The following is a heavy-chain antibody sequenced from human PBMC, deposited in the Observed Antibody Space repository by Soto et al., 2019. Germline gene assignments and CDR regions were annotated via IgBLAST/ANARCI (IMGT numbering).Heavy chain of an antibody. CDR1: GFTFSSYA. D-gene: IGHD3-10*01. CDR3: AKDLGDTLFGELLYYYYYGMDV. J-gene: IGHJ6*02. CDR2: ISGSGGST. V-gene: IGHV3-23*01. Sequence: GGSLRLSCAASGFTFSSYAMSWVRQAPGKGLEWVSAISGSGGSTYYADSVKGRFTISRDNSKNTLYLQMNSLRAEDTAVYYCAKDLGDTLFGELLYYYYYGMDVWGQGTTVTVSS.